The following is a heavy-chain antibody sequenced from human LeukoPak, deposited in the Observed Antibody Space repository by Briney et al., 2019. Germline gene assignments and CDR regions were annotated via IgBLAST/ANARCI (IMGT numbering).Heavy chain of an antibody. Sequence: SETLSLTCTVSGGSISSYYWSWIRQPPGKGLEWIGYIYSSGSTYYNPSLKSRVTISVDTSKNQFSLKLSSVTAADTAVYYCARVSTRYYYDSSGPFDYWGQGTLVTVSS. D-gene: IGHD3-22*01. CDR3: ARVSTRYYYDSSGPFDY. CDR1: GGSISSYY. J-gene: IGHJ4*02. CDR2: IYSSGST. V-gene: IGHV4-59*08.